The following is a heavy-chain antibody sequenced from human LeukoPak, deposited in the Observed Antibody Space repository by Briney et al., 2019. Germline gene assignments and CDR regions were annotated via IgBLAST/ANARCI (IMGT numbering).Heavy chain of an antibody. Sequence: PGGSLRLSCTASGFTFSSYAMSWVRQAPGKGLEWVSDISGSGGNAYYTDSVRGRFTSSRDNSKNTLFLQMSSLRAEDTAVYYCAKGFSGWGLFDNWGQGTLVTVSS. V-gene: IGHV3-23*01. CDR2: ISGSGGNA. D-gene: IGHD6-19*01. CDR3: AKGFSGWGLFDN. CDR1: GFTFSSYA. J-gene: IGHJ4*02.